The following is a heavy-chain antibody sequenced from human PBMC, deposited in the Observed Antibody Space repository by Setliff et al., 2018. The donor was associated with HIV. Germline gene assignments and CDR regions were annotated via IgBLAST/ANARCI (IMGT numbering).Heavy chain of an antibody. CDR1: GFTFTDSA. CDR3: ARDTPSRSDDAFDM. Sequence: SVKVSCKASGFTFTDSAVQWVRQTRGQRLEWIGWIVVGRGNTNYAQQFQGRVTITRDMSISTAYMELTSLRSEDTALYYCARDTPSRSDDAFDMWGQGTMVTVSS. CDR2: IVVGRGNT. D-gene: IGHD3-10*01. J-gene: IGHJ3*02. V-gene: IGHV1-58*01.